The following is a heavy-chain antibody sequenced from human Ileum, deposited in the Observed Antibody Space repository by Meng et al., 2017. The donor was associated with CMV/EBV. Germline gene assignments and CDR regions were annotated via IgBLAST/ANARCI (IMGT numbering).Heavy chain of an antibody. CDR1: GDSVSSNIAA. D-gene: IGHD4/OR15-4a*01. CDR3: AREMGAHDY. V-gene: IGHV6-1*01. Sequence: VQLQASGPGLEKPSQTRSRTCAISGDSVSSNIAAWSWIRQSPSRGLEWLGRTYYRSKWYDDYAVSVKSRVTITPDTSKNQFSLHLNSVSPEDTAIYFCAREMGAHDYWGQGTLVTVSS. J-gene: IGHJ4*02. CDR2: TYYRSKWYD.